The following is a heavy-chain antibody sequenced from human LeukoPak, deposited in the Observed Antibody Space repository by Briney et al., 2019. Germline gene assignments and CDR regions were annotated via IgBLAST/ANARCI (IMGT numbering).Heavy chain of an antibody. D-gene: IGHD3-22*01. V-gene: IGHV1-24*01. J-gene: IGHJ3*02. CDR2: SHPKHGGA. CDR1: GYTVTALS. CDR3: ATSGYWGRESAFDI. Sequence: ASVKVSCKVSGYTVTALSIHWVTQAPGKGLEWVGGSHPKHGGAIYAQKFQDRVTMTEDPSTDTFSMELSSLRSEDTAVFYCATSGYWGRESAFDIWGRGTMVTVSS.